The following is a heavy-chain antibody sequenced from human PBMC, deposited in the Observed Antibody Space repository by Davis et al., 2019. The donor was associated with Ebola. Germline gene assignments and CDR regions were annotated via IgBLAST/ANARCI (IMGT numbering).Heavy chain of an antibody. CDR2: ISGSGGST. D-gene: IGHD3/OR15-3a*01. V-gene: IGHV3-23*01. CDR1: GFTFSSYA. CDR3: ARSQSGIWTGGFDY. Sequence: GESLKISCAASGFTFSSYAMSWVRQAPGKGLEWVSAISGSGGSTYYADSVKGRLTISRDNSKNTLYLQMNSLRPEDTAVYYCARSQSGIWTGGFDYWGQGTLVTVSS. J-gene: IGHJ4*02.